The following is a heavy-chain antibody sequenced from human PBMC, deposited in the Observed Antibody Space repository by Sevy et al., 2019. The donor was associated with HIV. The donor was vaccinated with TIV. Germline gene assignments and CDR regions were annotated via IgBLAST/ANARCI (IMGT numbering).Heavy chain of an antibody. J-gene: IGHJ5*02. Sequence: SQTLSLTCTVSGGSISSGGYYWSWIRQHPGKGLEWIGYIYYSGSTYYNPSLKSRVTISVDTSKNQFSLKLSSVTAADPAVYYCASYYSIRYGGGNWFDPWGQGTLVTVSS. V-gene: IGHV4-31*03. D-gene: IGHD3-10*01. CDR2: IYYSGST. CDR1: GGSISSGGYY. CDR3: ASYYSIRYGGGNWFDP.